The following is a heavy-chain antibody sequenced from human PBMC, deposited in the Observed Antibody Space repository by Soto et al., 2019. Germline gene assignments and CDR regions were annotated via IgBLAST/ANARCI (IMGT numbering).Heavy chain of an antibody. J-gene: IGHJ6*02. Sequence: QVQLVESGGGVVQPGRSLRLSCAASGFTFNNYCMHWVRQAPGKGLEWLADIWNDGSNSSYANSVKGRFTISRDNSKNTLYLQMSSLRAEDTAVYYCARRQIPPPTRGAANARGGMDVWGQGTTVTVSS. CDR1: GFTFNNYC. D-gene: IGHD6-13*01. CDR2: IWNDGSNS. CDR3: ARRQIPPPTRGAANARGGMDV. V-gene: IGHV3-33*01.